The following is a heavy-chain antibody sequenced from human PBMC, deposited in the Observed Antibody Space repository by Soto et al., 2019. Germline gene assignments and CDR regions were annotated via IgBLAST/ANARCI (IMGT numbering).Heavy chain of an antibody. CDR2: ISSNGGST. CDR1: GFTFSSYA. D-gene: IGHD2-2*01. J-gene: IGHJ3*02. Sequence: GGSLRLSCAASGFTFSSYAMHWVRQAPGKGLEYVSAISSNGGSTYYANSVKGRFTISRDNSKNTLYLQMGSLRAEDMAVYYCARDHYCSSTSCYDAFDIWGQGTMVTVSS. V-gene: IGHV3-64*01. CDR3: ARDHYCSSTSCYDAFDI.